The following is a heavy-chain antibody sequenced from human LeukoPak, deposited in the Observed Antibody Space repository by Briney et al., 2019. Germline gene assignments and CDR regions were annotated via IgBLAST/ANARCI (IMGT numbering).Heavy chain of an antibody. J-gene: IGHJ6*03. CDR1: GFTFSSHS. Sequence: GGSLRLSCAASGFTFSSHSMNWVRQAPGKGLEWVSSISSSSSYTYYADSVKGRFTISRDNAKNSLYLQMNSLRAEDTAVYYCARASSSRDYMDVWGKGTTVTVSS. CDR2: ISSSSSYT. V-gene: IGHV3-21*01. CDR3: ARASSSRDYMDV.